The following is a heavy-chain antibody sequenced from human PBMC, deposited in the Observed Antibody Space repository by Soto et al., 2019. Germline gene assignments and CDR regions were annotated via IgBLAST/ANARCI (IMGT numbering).Heavy chain of an antibody. CDR1: GITFTNAW. Sequence: ELQLVASVGGLVKPGVSLSLSCEASGITFTNAWMTWVRQAPGKGQEWVGRVETKAHGGTTDYAAPVRGRFTVSRYDSRKILHQQMNGPKTAATAVYYCTTGNGPTQFDSMGQGTLVTVSS. J-gene: IGHJ4*02. V-gene: IGHV3-15*04. CDR2: VETKAHGGTT. CDR3: TTGNGPTQFDS. D-gene: IGHD4-4*01.